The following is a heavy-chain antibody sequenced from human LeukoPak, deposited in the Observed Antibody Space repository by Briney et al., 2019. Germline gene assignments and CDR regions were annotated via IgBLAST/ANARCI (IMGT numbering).Heavy chain of an antibody. Sequence: PSETLSLTCTVSGGSISSYYWSWIRQPAGEGLEWIGRIYTSRSTNYNPSLKSRVTMSVDTSKNQFSLKLSSVTAADTAVYYCARDGKVTPAYCYYYMDVWGKGTTVTVSS. CDR1: GGSISSYY. CDR2: IYTSRST. CDR3: ARDGKVTPAYCYYYMDV. D-gene: IGHD4-23*01. V-gene: IGHV4-4*07. J-gene: IGHJ6*03.